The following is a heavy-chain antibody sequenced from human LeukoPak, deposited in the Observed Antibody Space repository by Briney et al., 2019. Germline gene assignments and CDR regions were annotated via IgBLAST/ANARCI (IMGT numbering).Heavy chain of an antibody. Sequence: PGGSLGLSCAASGFTFSSYEMNWVRQAPGKGLEWVSYISSSGSTIYYADSVKGRFTISRDNAKNSLYLQMNSLRAEDTAVYYCARDDYGDYAPYGMDVWGQGTTVTVSS. CDR2: ISSSGSTI. D-gene: IGHD4-17*01. CDR3: ARDDYGDYAPYGMDV. V-gene: IGHV3-48*03. J-gene: IGHJ6*02. CDR1: GFTFSSYE.